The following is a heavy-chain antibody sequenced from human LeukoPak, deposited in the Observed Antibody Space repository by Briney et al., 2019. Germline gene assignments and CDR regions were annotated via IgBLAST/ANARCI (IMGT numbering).Heavy chain of an antibody. CDR2: INPNSGGT. D-gene: IGHD3-22*01. V-gene: IGHV1-2*06. CDR1: GYTFTGYY. J-gene: IGHJ6*02. Sequence: ASVTVSCKASGYTFTGYYMHWVRQAPGQGLEWMGRINPNSGGTNYAQKFQGRVTITADESTSTAYMELSSLRSEDTAVYYCARHITMIVVVISYYGMDVWGQGTTVTVSS. CDR3: ARHITMIVVVISYYGMDV.